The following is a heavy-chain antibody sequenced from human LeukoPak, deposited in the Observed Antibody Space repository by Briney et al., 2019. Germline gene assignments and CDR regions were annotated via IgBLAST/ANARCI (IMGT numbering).Heavy chain of an antibody. CDR1: GFTFSDVW. V-gene: IGHV3-15*01. CDR2: IKTNTAGGGGTT. CDR3: TTNDAFDI. Sequence: GGSLRLSCAASGFTFSDVWMSWVRQAPGKGLEWVSRIKTNTAGGGGTTDYAAPVKGRFTISRDDSKNTLYLQMNSLKTEDTAVYYCTTNDAFDIWGQGTMVTVSS. J-gene: IGHJ3*02.